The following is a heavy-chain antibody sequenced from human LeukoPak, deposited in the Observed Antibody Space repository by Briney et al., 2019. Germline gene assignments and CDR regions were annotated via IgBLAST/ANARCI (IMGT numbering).Heavy chain of an antibody. J-gene: IGHJ4*02. V-gene: IGHV3-7*01. D-gene: IGHD3-3*01. CDR3: ARGGDYDFWSGWRN. Sequence: GGSLRLSCAASGFTFSSYWMSWVRQAPGKGLEWVANIKQDGSEKYYVDSVKGRFTISRDNAKNSLYLQMNSLRAEDTAVYYCARGGDYDFWSGWRNWGQGTLVTVSS. CDR2: IKQDGSEK. CDR1: GFTFSSYW.